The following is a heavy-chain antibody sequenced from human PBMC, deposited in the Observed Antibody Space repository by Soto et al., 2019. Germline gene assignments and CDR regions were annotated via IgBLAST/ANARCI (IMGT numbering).Heavy chain of an antibody. Sequence: SETLSLTCNVSGGSISGYYWTWIRQPAGKGLEWIGRIYSSGNTKYNPSLQSRVTMSLDTSNNQFSLRLTSVTAADTAVYYCARGQRFSDWFDPWSQGTLVTVSS. J-gene: IGHJ5*02. D-gene: IGHD3-3*01. CDR2: IYSSGNT. V-gene: IGHV4-4*07. CDR3: ARGQRFSDWFDP. CDR1: GGSISGYY.